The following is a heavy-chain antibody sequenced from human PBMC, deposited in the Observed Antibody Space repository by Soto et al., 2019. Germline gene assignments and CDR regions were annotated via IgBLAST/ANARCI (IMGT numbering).Heavy chain of an antibody. Sequence: PGGSLRLSCAASGFTFSGSWMSWVRQAPGKGLEWVAGIKEDGTERHYVDFVKGRFTISRDNVENSLYLQMNSLTGDDTAVYFCARDRAYSCFDYWGLGTLVTAPQ. V-gene: IGHV3-7*01. J-gene: IGHJ4*02. CDR3: ARDRAYSCFDY. CDR1: GFTFSGSW. CDR2: IKEDGTER. D-gene: IGHD5-18*01.